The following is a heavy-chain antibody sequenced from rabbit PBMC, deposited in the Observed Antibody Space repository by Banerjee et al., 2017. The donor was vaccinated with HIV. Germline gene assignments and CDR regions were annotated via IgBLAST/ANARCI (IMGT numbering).Heavy chain of an antibody. V-gene: IGHV1S45*01. CDR1: GFSFSDRDV. CDR2: IYAGSSSST. D-gene: IGHD8-1*01. J-gene: IGHJ6*01. CDR3: ARDAGTSFSTYGMDL. Sequence: QEQLEESGGGLVKPEGSLTLTCKASGFSFSDRDVMCWVRQAPGKGLEWIACIYAGSSSSTYSATWAKGRFTLSKTSSTTVTLQMTSLTAADTATYFCARDAGTSFSTYGMDLWGQGTLVTVS.